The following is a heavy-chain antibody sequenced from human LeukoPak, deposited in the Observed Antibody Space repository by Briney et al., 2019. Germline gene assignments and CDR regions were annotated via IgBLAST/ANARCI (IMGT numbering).Heavy chain of an antibody. D-gene: IGHD5-18*01. J-gene: IGHJ4*02. Sequence: ASVKVSCKASGYTFTGYYMHWVRQAPGQGLEWMGWINPNSGGTNYAQKFQGRVTMTRDTSISTAYMELSRLRSDDTAVYYCARGPGDTAMVTGDDYWGQGTLVTVSS. CDR2: INPNSGGT. V-gene: IGHV1-2*02. CDR1: GYTFTGYY. CDR3: ARGPGDTAMVTGDDY.